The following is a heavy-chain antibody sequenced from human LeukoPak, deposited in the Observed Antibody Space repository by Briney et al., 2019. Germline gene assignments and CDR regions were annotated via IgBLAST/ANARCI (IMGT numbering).Heavy chain of an antibody. J-gene: IGHJ5*02. D-gene: IGHD3-9*01. CDR2: IYHSGST. Sequence: SETLSLTCTVSGYSIRSGDYWGWIRQPPGKGLEWIGNIYHSGSTYYNPSLKSRVIISVDTSKNHFSLKLSSVTAADTAVYYCARLTGYSSESWFDPWGQGTLVTVSS. CDR1: GYSIRSGDY. V-gene: IGHV4-38-2*02. CDR3: ARLTGYSSESWFDP.